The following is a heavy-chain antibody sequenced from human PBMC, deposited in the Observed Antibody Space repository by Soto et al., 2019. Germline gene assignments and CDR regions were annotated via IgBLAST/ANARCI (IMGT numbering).Heavy chain of an antibody. D-gene: IGHD5-12*01. CDR3: AKEGNVDIVATHYFDY. V-gene: IGHV3-30*18. J-gene: IGHJ4*02. Sequence: QVQLVESGGGVVQPGRSLRLSCAASGFTFSSYGMHWVRQAPGKGLEWVAVISYDGSNKYYADSVKGRFTISRDNSKNTVYLQMNSLRAEDTAVYYCAKEGNVDIVATHYFDYCGQGTLVTVSS. CDR1: GFTFSSYG. CDR2: ISYDGSNK.